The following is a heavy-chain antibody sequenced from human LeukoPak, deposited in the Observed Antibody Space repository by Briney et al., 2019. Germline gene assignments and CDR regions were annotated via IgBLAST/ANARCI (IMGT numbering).Heavy chain of an antibody. D-gene: IGHD6-13*01. CDR3: AKYGYSSSSPFDY. V-gene: IGHV3-74*01. Sequence: GGSLRLSCAASGFTFSSYWMHWVRQAPGKGLVWVSRINSDGSSTSYADSVKGRFTISRDNAKNTLYLQMNSLRAEDTAVYYCAKYGYSSSSPFDYWGQGTLVTVSS. CDR1: GFTFSSYW. CDR2: INSDGSST. J-gene: IGHJ4*02.